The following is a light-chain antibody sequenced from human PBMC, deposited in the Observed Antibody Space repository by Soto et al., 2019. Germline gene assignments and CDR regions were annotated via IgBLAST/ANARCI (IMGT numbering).Light chain of an antibody. CDR3: QQYYNYPLT. CDR2: HAS. V-gene: IGKV1-5*02. CDR1: QSISNW. J-gene: IGKJ1*01. Sequence: DIQIPLSTSPLPASVGYRVTLICRASQSISNWLAWYQQKPGTAPKVLIYHASNLQSGVPSRFSGSGSGTEFTLTISSLQPDDFATYYCQQYYNYPLTFGQGTKVDIK.